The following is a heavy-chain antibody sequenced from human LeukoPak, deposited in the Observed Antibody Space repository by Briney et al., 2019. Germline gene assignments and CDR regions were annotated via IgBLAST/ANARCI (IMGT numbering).Heavy chain of an antibody. V-gene: IGHV3-9*01. D-gene: IGHD3-22*01. Sequence: GGSLRLSCAASGFTLDDYGMHWVRQVPGKGLEWVSGMSWNTGTIGYADSVKGRFTISRDNAKNSLFLQMNSLRAEDTALYYCARGSGYYYDSSGYYPYYFDYWGQGTLVTVSS. CDR1: GFTLDDYG. J-gene: IGHJ4*02. CDR2: MSWNTGTI. CDR3: ARGSGYYYDSSGYYPYYFDY.